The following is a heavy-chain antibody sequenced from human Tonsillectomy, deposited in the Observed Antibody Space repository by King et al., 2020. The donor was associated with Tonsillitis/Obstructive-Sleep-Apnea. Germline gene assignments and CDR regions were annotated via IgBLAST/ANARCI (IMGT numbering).Heavy chain of an antibody. Sequence: VQLVESGGGLVQPGGSLRLSCAASGFTFSDHYMDWVRQAPGKGLEWVGRTRNKANSYTTEYAASVKGRFTISRDDSKNSLYLQMNSLKTEDTAVYYCARGPFGVGPFDPWGQGTLVTVSS. CDR1: GFTFSDHY. CDR3: ARGPFGVGPFDP. V-gene: IGHV3-72*01. D-gene: IGHD3-3*01. CDR2: TRNKANSYTT. J-gene: IGHJ5*02.